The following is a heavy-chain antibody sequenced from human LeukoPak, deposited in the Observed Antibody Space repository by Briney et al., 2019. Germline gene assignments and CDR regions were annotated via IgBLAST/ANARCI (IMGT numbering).Heavy chain of an antibody. Sequence: ALVKVSCKVSGYTLTELSMHWVRQAPGKGLEWMGGFDPEDGETIYAQKFQGRVTMTEDTSTDTAHMELSSLRSEDTAVYYCATDADIVATGVFDYWGQGTLVTVSS. CDR1: GYTLTELS. V-gene: IGHV1-24*01. CDR3: ATDADIVATGVFDY. D-gene: IGHD5-12*01. J-gene: IGHJ4*02. CDR2: FDPEDGET.